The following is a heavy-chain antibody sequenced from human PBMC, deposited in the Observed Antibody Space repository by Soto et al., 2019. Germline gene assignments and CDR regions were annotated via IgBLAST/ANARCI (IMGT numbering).Heavy chain of an antibody. CDR3: ARAENLYSGYVPDY. CDR2: INHSGST. CDR1: GGSFSVYY. D-gene: IGHD5-12*01. Sequence: PSETLSLTCAVCGGSFSVYYWSWIRQPPGKGLEWIGEINHSGSTNYNPSLKSRVTISVDTSKNQFSLKLSSVTAADTAVYYCARAENLYSGYVPDYWGQGNLVTVSS. J-gene: IGHJ4*02. V-gene: IGHV4-34*01.